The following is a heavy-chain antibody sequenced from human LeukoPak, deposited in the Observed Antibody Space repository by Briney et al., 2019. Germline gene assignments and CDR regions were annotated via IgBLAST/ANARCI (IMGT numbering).Heavy chain of an antibody. CDR1: GGSISSGGYY. D-gene: IGHD1-7*01. CDR2: IYYSGST. V-gene: IGHV4-31*03. Sequence: SETLSLTCTVSGGSISSGGYYWSWIRQHPGKGLEWIGYIYYSGSTDYNPSLKSRVSISVDTSKNQFSLKLSSVTAADTAVYYCARHSVGTRGWFDPWGQGTLVTVSS. J-gene: IGHJ5*02. CDR3: ARHSVGTRGWFDP.